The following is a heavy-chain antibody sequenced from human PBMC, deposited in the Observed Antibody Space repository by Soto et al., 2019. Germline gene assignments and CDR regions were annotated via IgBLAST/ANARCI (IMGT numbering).Heavy chain of an antibody. CDR3: GRGPSPRAPAGGTPYYYAMDV. V-gene: IGHV1-8*02. J-gene: IGHJ6*02. D-gene: IGHD6-13*01. CDR2: MNPINGAT. CDR1: GYDFTAYD. Sequence: SSVKVSCKASGYDFTAYDINWVRQASGQGLEWMGWMNPINGATGTARRFQGRVSLSRNTATGTAYLELTSLRSDDTAVYYCGRGPSPRAPAGGTPYYYAMDVWGQGTTVTVSS.